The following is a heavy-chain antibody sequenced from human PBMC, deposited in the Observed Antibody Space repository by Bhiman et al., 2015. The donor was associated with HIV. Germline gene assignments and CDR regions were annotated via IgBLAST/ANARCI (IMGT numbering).Heavy chain of an antibody. Sequence: VQLVESGGGLVKPGGSLRLSCAASGFTFFNTWMSWVRQSPGKGLEWVSYISIDEDILDYADSVKGRFTISRDNAKNSLYLQMNSLRAEDTAVYYCSRDPLGAQYSAIWGQGTMVTVSS. J-gene: IGHJ3*02. CDR2: ISIDEDIL. V-gene: IGHV3-11*04. D-gene: IGHD2/OR15-2a*01. CDR1: GFTFFNTW. CDR3: SRDPLGAQYSAI.